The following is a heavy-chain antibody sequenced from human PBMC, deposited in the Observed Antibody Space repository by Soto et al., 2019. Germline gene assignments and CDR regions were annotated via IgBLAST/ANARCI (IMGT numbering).Heavy chain of an antibody. CDR1: GGTFSNSA. J-gene: IGHJ4*02. CDR3: ATPAEALDTAMLKGLAH. V-gene: IGHV1-69*13. Sequence: SVKVSCKASGGTFSNSAIIWVRQAPGQGLEWMGGSLPIFGTPNYAQKFQGRLTISADEFSSTAYMELNILRSEDTAVYCCATPAEALDTAMLKGLAHWGQGSLVTVSS. CDR2: SLPIFGTP. D-gene: IGHD5-18*01.